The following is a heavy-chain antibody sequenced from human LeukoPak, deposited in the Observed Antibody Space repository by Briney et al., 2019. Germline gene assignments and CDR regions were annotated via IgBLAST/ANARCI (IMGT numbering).Heavy chain of an antibody. CDR1: GGSISSYY. CDR2: IYYSGST. D-gene: IGHD1-26*01. J-gene: IGHJ4*02. CDR3: ARVSGSYSYFDC. Sequence: SETLSLTCTVSGGSISSYYWSWIRQPPGKGLEWIGYIYYSGSTNYNPSLKSRVTISVDTSKNQFSLKLSSVTAADTAVYYCARVSGSYSYFDCWGQGTLVTVSS. V-gene: IGHV4-59*08.